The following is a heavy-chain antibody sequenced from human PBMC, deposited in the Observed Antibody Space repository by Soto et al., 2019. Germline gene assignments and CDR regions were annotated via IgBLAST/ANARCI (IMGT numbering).Heavy chain of an antibody. CDR1: GFTFSNYG. CDR2: VSANNGHT. D-gene: IGHD2-8*01. Sequence: ASVKVSCKASGFTFSNYGLNWVRQAPGQGLEWMGWVSANNGHTNYAQNLQGRVSMTTDTSTSTAYMELRGLTFDDTAVYYCARDIESVTARHFFYYYAMDVWGQGTTVTVS. CDR3: ARDIESVTARHFFYYYAMDV. V-gene: IGHV1-18*01. J-gene: IGHJ6*02.